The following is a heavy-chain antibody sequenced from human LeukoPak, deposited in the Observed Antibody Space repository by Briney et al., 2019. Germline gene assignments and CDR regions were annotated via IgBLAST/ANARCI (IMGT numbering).Heavy chain of an antibody. J-gene: IGHJ6*03. CDR1: GFTFSSYW. D-gene: IGHD2-2*01. Sequence: PGRSLRLSCAASGFTFSSYWMSWVRQAPGKGLEWVANIKQDGSEKYYVDSVKGRFTISRDNAKNSLYLQMNSLRAEDTAVYYCARVGVVPAAYYYYYMDVWGKGTTVTVSS. V-gene: IGHV3-7*01. CDR2: IKQDGSEK. CDR3: ARVGVVPAAYYYYYMDV.